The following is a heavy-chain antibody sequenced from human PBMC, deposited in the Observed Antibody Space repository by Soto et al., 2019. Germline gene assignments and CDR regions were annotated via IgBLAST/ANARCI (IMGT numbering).Heavy chain of an antibody. CDR2: TRNGANDYTT. D-gene: IGHD2-15*01. CDR1: GFTFNDHY. CDR3: VVEVHCSGSRCFESDH. V-gene: IGHV3-72*01. J-gene: IGHJ4*02. Sequence: EVQLVESGGGLVQPGGSLRLSCATSGFTFNDHYLDWVRQSPGKGLEWVGRTRNGANDYTTEYDASVKGRFTISSDESKNSLYLQINSLKTEDTAVYYCVVEVHCSGSRCFESDHWGEGTLVIVSS.